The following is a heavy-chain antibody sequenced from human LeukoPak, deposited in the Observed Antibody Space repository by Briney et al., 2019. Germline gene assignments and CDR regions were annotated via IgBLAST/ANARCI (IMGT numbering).Heavy chain of an antibody. CDR1: GFTFSSYA. CDR3: ASTGGHSSGYYYPGY. J-gene: IGHJ4*02. D-gene: IGHD3-22*01. V-gene: IGHV3-23*01. CDR2: ISGSGGST. Sequence: GGSLRLSCAASGFTFSSYAMSWVRQAPGKGLEWVSAISGSGGSTYYADSVKGRFAISRDNSKNTLYLQMNSLRAEDTAVYYCASTGGHSSGYYYPGYWGQGTLVTVSS.